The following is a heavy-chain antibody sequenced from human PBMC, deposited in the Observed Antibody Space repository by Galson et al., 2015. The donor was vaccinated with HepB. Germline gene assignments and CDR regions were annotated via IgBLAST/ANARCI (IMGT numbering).Heavy chain of an antibody. V-gene: IGHV5-10-1*01. CDR3: ASRHSYFRSGTWYNVSDY. D-gene: IGHD3-10*01. CDR2: IDPSDSYT. J-gene: IGHJ4*02. Sequence: LEWMGRIDPSDSYTDYSPSFQGHVTISADKSITTAYLQWSSLKASDTAIYYCASRHSYFRSGTWYNVSDYWGQGTLVTVSS.